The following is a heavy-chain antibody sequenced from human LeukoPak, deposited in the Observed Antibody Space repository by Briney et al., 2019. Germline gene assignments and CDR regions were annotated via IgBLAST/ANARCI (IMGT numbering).Heavy chain of an antibody. CDR2: IYHSGST. J-gene: IGHJ3*02. D-gene: IGHD3-3*01. Sequence: SQTLSLTCTVSGGSISSGGYYWSWIRQPPGKGLEWIGYIYHSGSTYYNPSLKSRVTISVDRSKNQFSLKLSSVTAADTAVYYCAQSGGGGITIFGVATQGAFDIWGQGTMVTVSS. CDR3: AQSGGGGITIFGVATQGAFDI. CDR1: GGSISSGGYY. V-gene: IGHV4-30-2*01.